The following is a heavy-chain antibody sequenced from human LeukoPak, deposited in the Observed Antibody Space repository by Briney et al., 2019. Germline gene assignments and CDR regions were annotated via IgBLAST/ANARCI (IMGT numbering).Heavy chain of an antibody. CDR2: MNPNSGNT. V-gene: IGHV1-8*01. CDR1: GYTFTSYD. CDR3: ARAIRLRVYDLLTGYYRVSYYCDY. Sequence: ASVKVSCKASGYTFTSYDINWVRQATGQGLEWMGWMNPNSGNTGYAQKFQGRVTMTRNTSISTAYMELSSLRSEDTAVYYCARAIRLRVYDLLTGYYRVSYYCDYWVLETLVKGSS. J-gene: IGHJ4*01. D-gene: IGHD3-9*01.